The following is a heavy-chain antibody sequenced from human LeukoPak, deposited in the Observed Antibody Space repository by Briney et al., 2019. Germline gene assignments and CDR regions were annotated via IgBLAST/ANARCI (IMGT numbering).Heavy chain of an antibody. Sequence: ASVKVSCKASGGTFSSYAISWVRQAPGQGLEWMGGIIPIFGTANYAQKFQSRVTITTDESTSTAYMELSSLRSEDTAVYYCARDPGIAAAGRNWFDPWGQGTLVTVSS. CDR1: GGTFSSYA. CDR3: ARDPGIAAAGRNWFDP. CDR2: IIPIFGTA. V-gene: IGHV1-69*05. J-gene: IGHJ5*02. D-gene: IGHD6-13*01.